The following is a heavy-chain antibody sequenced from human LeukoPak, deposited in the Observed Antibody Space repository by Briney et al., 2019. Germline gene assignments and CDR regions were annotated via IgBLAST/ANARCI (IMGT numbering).Heavy chain of an antibody. CDR1: GDSISSYY. V-gene: IGHV4-59*12. CDR2: IYYSGST. J-gene: IGHJ5*02. CDR3: ACQTGTTAPEDNWFDP. Sequence: SETLSLTCTVSGDSISSYYWSWIRQPPGKGLGWIGYIYYSGSTNYNPSLKSRVTISVDTSKNQFSLKLSSVTAADTAVYYCACQTGTTAPEDNWFDPWGQGTLVTVSS. D-gene: IGHD1-1*01.